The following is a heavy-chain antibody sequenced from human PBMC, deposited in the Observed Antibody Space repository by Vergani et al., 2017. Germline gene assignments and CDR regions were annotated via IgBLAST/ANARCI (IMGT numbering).Heavy chain of an antibody. CDR2: ISWNSGSI. D-gene: IGHD6-25*01. CDR3: AKDKDNSTGYPDYMDV. J-gene: IGHJ6*03. V-gene: IGHV3-9*01. CDR1: GFTFTDYA. Sequence: EVQLVESGGGLVQPGRSLRLSCAASGFTFTDYAMHWVRQAPGKGLEWFSGISWNSGSIGYADSVKGRFTISRDKAKNSLYLKVNSLRVEDTALYYCAKDKDNSTGYPDYMDVWGKGTTVTVSS.